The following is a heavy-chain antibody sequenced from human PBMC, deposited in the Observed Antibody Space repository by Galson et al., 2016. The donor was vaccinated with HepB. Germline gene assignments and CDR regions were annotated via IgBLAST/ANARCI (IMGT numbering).Heavy chain of an antibody. CDR2: IWYDGSNK. D-gene: IGHD4-11*01. V-gene: IGHV3-33*06. J-gene: IGHJ4*02. Sequence: SLRLSCAASGFTFSNYVIHWVRQAPGKGLEWVALIWYDGSNKYYADSVQGRFTISRDNSKNTVYLQMNSLRAEDTAVYYCAKAHSNFFDYWGQGTLVTVSS. CDR3: AKAHSNFFDY. CDR1: GFTFSNYV.